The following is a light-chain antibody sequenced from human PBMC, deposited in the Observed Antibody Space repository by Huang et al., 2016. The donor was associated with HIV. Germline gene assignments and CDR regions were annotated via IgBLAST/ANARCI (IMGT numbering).Light chain of an antibody. CDR1: QSLLHRNGYNY. V-gene: IGKV2-28*01. CDR2: LVF. CDR3: MQTLQTPRT. J-gene: IGKJ5*01. Sequence: DIVMTQSPLSLSVTPGEPASISCRSSQSLLHRNGYNYLDWYLQKPGQSPQLLMFLVFNRASGVPDRFSGSGSVTDCTMKISRVEAEDVGVYYCMQTLQTPRTFGQGTRLEIK.